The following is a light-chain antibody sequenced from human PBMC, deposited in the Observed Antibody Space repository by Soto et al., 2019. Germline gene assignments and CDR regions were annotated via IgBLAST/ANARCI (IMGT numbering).Light chain of an antibody. J-gene: IGKJ4*01. CDR2: GTS. V-gene: IGKV3-20*01. CDR3: QQYTTSSLT. CDR1: QSVGSSY. Sequence: TQSPDSLAVSLGEMATLSCRASQSVGSSYLAWYQQKPGQAPRLLIYGTSSRATGIPDRFSGTGSGTDFILTISRLEPEDFAVYYCQQYTTSSLTFGGGTKVDIK.